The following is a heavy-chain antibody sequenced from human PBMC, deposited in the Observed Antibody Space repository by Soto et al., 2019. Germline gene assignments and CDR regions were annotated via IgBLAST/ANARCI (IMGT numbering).Heavy chain of an antibody. CDR2: INADGSS. D-gene: IGHD6-19*01. CDR3: ASIAVAEGFDP. J-gene: IGHJ5*02. Sequence: EVQLVETGGDLIQPGGSLRLSCAASGFSVSINYMSWVRQAPGKGLEWVSIINADGSSYYADSVKGRFTISGDNSKNTVDLQMNSLRAEDTAVYYCASIAVAEGFDPWGQGTLVTVSS. CDR1: GFSVSINY. V-gene: IGHV3-53*02.